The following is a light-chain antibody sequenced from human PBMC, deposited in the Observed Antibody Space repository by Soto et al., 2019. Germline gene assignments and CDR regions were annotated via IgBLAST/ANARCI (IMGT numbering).Light chain of an antibody. CDR3: QQYNSYPVT. Sequence: DIQMTQSPSTLSATVGDRVTITCRASQSISSWLAWYQQNPGKAPKLLIYKASSLKSGVPSRFSGSGSGTEFTLTISSLQPDDFATYYCQQYNSYPVTFGQGTKLEIK. V-gene: IGKV1-5*03. J-gene: IGKJ2*01. CDR1: QSISSW. CDR2: KAS.